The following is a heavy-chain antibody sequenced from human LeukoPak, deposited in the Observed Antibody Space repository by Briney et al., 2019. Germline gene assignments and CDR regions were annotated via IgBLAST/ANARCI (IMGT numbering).Heavy chain of an antibody. CDR1: GFTFSSYA. J-gene: IGHJ4*02. V-gene: IGHV3-23*01. CDR2: ISGSGGST. D-gene: IGHD3-10*01. CDR3: AKDSPRPSRYYYGSGLFDY. Sequence: PGGSLRLSCAASGFTFSSYAMSWVRQAPGKGLEWVSAISGSGGSTYYADSVKGRFTISRDNSKNTLYLQMNSLRAEDTAVYYCAKDSPRPSRYYYGSGLFDYWGQGTLVTVSS.